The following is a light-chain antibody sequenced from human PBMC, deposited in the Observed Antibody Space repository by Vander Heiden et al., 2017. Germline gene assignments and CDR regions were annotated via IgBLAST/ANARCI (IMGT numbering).Light chain of an antibody. CDR2: GAS. J-gene: IGKJ2*01. CDR3: QHYGSSRRT. CDR1: QTIGSSS. V-gene: IGKV3-20*01. Sequence: EFVFTPSPGTLSLSPGVRATLSCRASQTIGSSSLAWYQQKPGEAPRLLIYGASRRATGIPDRFSVSGSGTDFTLSIRSLEPEDFAVYYCQHYGSSRRTFGQGTKLQIK.